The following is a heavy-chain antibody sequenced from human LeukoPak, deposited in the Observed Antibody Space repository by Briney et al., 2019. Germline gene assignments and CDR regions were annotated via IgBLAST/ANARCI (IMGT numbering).Heavy chain of an antibody. CDR3: ARGMVRGVNPRSWNWFDP. V-gene: IGHV4-39*07. CDR1: GGSISSSSYY. Sequence: PSETLSLTCTVSGGSISSSSYYWGWIRQPPGKGLEWIGSIYYSGSTYYNPSLKSRVTISVDTSKNQFSLKLSSVTAADTAVYYCARGMVRGVNPRSWNWFDPWGQGTLVTVSS. D-gene: IGHD3-10*01. J-gene: IGHJ5*02. CDR2: IYYSGST.